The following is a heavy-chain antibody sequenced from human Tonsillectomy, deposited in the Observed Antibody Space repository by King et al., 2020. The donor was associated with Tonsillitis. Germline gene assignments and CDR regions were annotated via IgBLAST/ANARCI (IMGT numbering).Heavy chain of an antibody. V-gene: IGHV4-34*01. CDR1: NGSFSGYY. J-gene: IGHJ4*01. CDR3: ARGIRGQQLAPFDY. D-gene: IGHD6-13*01. CDR2: INHSGST. Sequence: VQLQQWGAGLLKPSETLSLTCAAYNGSFSGYYWSWIRQPPGQGLEGIGEINHSGSTKYNPSLKSRVTMSVDRSKNQFSLKVTSVTAADTAVYYCARGIRGQQLAPFDYWGHGTQVTVSS.